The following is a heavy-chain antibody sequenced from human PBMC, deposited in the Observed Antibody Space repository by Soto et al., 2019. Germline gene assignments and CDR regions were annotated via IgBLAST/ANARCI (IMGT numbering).Heavy chain of an antibody. CDR2: IYAGDSNI. V-gene: IGHV5-51*01. J-gene: IGHJ4*02. D-gene: IGHD3-16*01. Sequence: PGESLKISCKGSGYSFTSHWIGWVRQMPGKGLEWMGIIYAGDSNIRYSPSFEGQVDISADRSINTAYLRWNSLKASDTATYYCARHLGACGGVCGFGDWGQGTLVTVSS. CDR3: ARHLGACGGVCGFGD. CDR1: GYSFTSHW.